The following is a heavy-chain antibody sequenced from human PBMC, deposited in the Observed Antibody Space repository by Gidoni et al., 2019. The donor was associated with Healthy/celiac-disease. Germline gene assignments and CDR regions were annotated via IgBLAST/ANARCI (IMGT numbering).Heavy chain of an antibody. CDR1: GYTVTSYA. CDR3: ARSRVAVAGVFDY. J-gene: IGHJ4*02. V-gene: IGHV1-3*01. CDR2: INAGNGNT. D-gene: IGHD6-19*01. Sequence: QVQLVQSGAEVKKPGASVKVSCKASGYTVTSYAMHWVRQAPGQRLEWMGWINAGNGNTKYSQKFQGRVTITRDTSASTAYMELSSLRSEDTAVYYCARSRVAVAGVFDYWGQGTLVTVSS.